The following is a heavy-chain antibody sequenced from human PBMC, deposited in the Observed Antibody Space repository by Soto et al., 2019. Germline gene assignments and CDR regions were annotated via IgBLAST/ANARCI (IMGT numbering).Heavy chain of an antibody. D-gene: IGHD4-17*01. V-gene: IGHV3-23*01. Sequence: GGSLRLSCAASGFTFSIFAMSWVRQAPGKGLEWVSAISGSGGSTYYADSVKGRFTISRDNSKNTLYLQMNSLRAEDTAVYYCAKDPPVPYGDFLPYFDYWGQGTLVTVSS. J-gene: IGHJ4*02. CDR1: GFTFSIFA. CDR2: ISGSGGST. CDR3: AKDPPVPYGDFLPYFDY.